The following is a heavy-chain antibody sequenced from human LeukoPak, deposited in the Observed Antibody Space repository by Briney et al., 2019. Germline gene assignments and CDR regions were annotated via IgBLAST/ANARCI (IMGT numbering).Heavy chain of an antibody. CDR1: GFTFSSYA. V-gene: IGHV3-30-3*01. J-gene: IGHJ5*02. D-gene: IGHD2-21*01. CDR3: AKDHREGAGIVKALGS. CDR2: ISYDGSNK. Sequence: GGSLRLSCAASGFTFSSYAMHWVRQAPGKGLEWVAVISYDGSNKYYADSVKGRFTISRDNSKNTLYLQMNSLRAEDTAVYYCAKDHREGAGIVKALGSWGQGTLVTVSS.